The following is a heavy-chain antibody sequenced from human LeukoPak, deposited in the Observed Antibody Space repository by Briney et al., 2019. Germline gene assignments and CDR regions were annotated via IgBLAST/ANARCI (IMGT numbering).Heavy chain of an antibody. Sequence: QSGGSLRLSCTVSGFTFGDYAMSWVRQAPGKGLEWVAVISYDGTKKYYADSVKGRFTISRDNSKNTLYMQMNSLRVVDTAVYYCAKDRGPYGDYGIPDYWGQGTLVTVSS. D-gene: IGHD4-17*01. CDR1: GFTFGDYA. CDR2: ISYDGTKK. CDR3: AKDRGPYGDYGIPDY. V-gene: IGHV3-30*18. J-gene: IGHJ4*02.